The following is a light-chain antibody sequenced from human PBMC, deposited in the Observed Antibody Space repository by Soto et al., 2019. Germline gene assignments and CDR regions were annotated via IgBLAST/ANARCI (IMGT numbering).Light chain of an antibody. Sequence: ESVVTQSPATLALSPAGRATLSSIASQSISNSYLAWYQQKPGQSPRLLISGASTRAADFPARFSGSGSGTEFILTISSLQSEDFAFYYCQQYDDWPWTFGQGTKVDIK. CDR3: QQYDDWPWT. V-gene: IGKV3-15*01. J-gene: IGKJ1*01. CDR1: QSISNSY. CDR2: GAS.